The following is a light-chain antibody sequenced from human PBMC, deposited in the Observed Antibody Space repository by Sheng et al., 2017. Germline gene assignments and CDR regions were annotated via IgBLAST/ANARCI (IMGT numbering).Light chain of an antibody. Sequence: QSVLTQPPSVSGAPGQRVTISCTGSSSNIGAGYDVHWYQHLPGTAPKLLIHRNNHRRSGVPDRFSASKSDTSASLAISDLRSEDEAVYYCAARDDSLNILFGGGTKLTVL. J-gene: IGLJ2*01. V-gene: IGLV1-47*01. CDR3: AARDDSLNIL. CDR1: SSNIGAGYD. CDR2: RNN.